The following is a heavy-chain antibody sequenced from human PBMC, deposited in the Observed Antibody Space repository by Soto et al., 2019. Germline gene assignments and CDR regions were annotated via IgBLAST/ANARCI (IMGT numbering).Heavy chain of an antibody. CDR2: INRSGNT. V-gene: IGHV4-34*01. CDR1: GGSFSGYY. D-gene: IGHD3-10*01. Sequence: SETLSLTCAVYGGSFSGYYWSWIRQPPGKGLEWIGEINRSGNTIYNPSLKSRVTISHDTSKNQFSLKLTSVTAADTAVYYCARQLFPTSHWGQGTLVTVSS. CDR3: ARQLFPTSH. J-gene: IGHJ1*01.